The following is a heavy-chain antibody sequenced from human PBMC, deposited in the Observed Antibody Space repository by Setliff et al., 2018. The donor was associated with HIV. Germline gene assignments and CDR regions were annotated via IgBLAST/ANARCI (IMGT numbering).Heavy chain of an antibody. CDR1: GFTFSSYN. CDR2: ISSTSTYI. Sequence: GGSLRLSCAASGFTFSSYNMNWVRQAPGKGLEWASSISSTSTYIYYVDSVKGRFTISRDNAKNSLYLQMNSLRAEDTAVYYCARERGYSYGYSDFWGQGTLVTVSS. D-gene: IGHD5-18*01. J-gene: IGHJ4*02. CDR3: ARERGYSYGYSDF. V-gene: IGHV3-21*01.